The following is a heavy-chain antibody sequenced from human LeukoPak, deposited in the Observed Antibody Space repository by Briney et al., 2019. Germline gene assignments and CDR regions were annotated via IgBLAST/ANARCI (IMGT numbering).Heavy chain of an antibody. V-gene: IGHV3-48*01. D-gene: IGHD4-11*01. Sequence: PGGSVRLSCAASGFTFSTYSMNWVRQAPGKGLEWGSYISSSTSTIYYADSVKGRFTISRDNAKNSLYLQMHSLRAEAKAVYHCARVRPYDYINRFDRSRQATLVTDSS. CDR3: ARVRPYDYINRFDR. J-gene: IGHJ5*02. CDR1: GFTFSTYS. CDR2: ISSSTSTI.